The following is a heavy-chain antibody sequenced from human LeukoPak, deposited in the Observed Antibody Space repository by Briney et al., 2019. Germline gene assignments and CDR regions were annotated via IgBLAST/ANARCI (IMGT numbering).Heavy chain of an antibody. J-gene: IGHJ4*02. D-gene: IGHD4-11*01. CDR2: ISGGGGTT. Sequence: PGGSLRLSCAASGGTVSGYGMNWVRQAPGQGLEWVSPISGGGGTTHYADSLKGRFTMSRDNAKNSLYLQMNSLRAEDTAVYYCARGYSNPPLEYWGQGTLVTVSS. CDR1: GGTVSGYG. CDR3: ARGYSNPPLEY. V-gene: IGHV3-48*01.